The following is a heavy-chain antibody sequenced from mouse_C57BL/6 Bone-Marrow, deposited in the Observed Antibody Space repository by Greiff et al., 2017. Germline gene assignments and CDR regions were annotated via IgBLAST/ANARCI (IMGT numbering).Heavy chain of an antibody. J-gene: IGHJ3*01. CDR1: GFNIKDDY. V-gene: IGHV14-4*01. CDR2: IDPENGDT. Sequence: VQLQQSGAELVRPGASVKLSCTASGFNIKDDYMHWVKQRPEQGLEWIGWIDPENGDTEYASKFQGKATITADTSSNTAYLQLSSLTSEDTAVYYCTGSEAWFAYWGQGTPVTVSA. D-gene: IGHD1-1*01. CDR3: TGSEAWFAY.